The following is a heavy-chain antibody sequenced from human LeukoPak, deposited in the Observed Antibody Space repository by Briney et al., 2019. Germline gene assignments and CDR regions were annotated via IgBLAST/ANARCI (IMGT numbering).Heavy chain of an antibody. Sequence: GGSLRLSCAASGLSLTTYPMNWIRQVPGKGLEWVSHISSDGNTEYYADSVRVRFTMSRDNAKNSLDLHMNSLRTEDTAVYYCARDIVNGPFVTSLESWGQGALVTVSS. CDR1: GLSLTTYP. V-gene: IGHV3-48*03. CDR3: ARDIVNGPFVTSLES. CDR2: ISSDGNTE. D-gene: IGHD2-8*01. J-gene: IGHJ4*02.